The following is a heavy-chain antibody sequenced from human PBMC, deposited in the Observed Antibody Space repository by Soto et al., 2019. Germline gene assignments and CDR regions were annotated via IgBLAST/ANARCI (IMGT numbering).Heavy chain of an antibody. V-gene: IGHV3-30-3*01. D-gene: IGHD2-15*01. CDR2: ISYDGSNK. CDR3: ARDSVGYCSGGSCYALDY. J-gene: IGHJ4*02. CDR1: GFTFSSYA. Sequence: QVQLVESGGGVVQPGRSLRLSCAASGFTFSSYAMHWVRQAPGKGLEWVAVISYDGSNKYYADSVKGRFTISRDNSKNTXFLQRNSLRAEDTAVYYCARDSVGYCSGGSCYALDYWGQGTLVTVSS.